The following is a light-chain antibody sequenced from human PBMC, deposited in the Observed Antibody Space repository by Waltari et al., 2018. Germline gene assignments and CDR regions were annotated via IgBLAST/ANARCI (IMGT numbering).Light chain of an antibody. Sequence: QSVLTQPPSASGTPGQRVTIPCSGSSSNIGSNTVNWYQQLPGTAPKLLIYSNNQRPSGLPDRFSGSKSGTSASLAISGLQSEDEADYYCAAWDDSLNGVVFGGGTKLTVL. CDR1: SSNIGSNT. CDR2: SNN. CDR3: AAWDDSLNGVV. V-gene: IGLV1-44*01. J-gene: IGLJ2*01.